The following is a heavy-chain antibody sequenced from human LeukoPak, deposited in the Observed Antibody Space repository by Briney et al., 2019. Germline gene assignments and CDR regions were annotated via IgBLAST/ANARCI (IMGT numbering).Heavy chain of an antibody. CDR3: AREGFNWNYFDY. V-gene: IGHV4-39*07. D-gene: IGHD1-20*01. CDR1: GGSISSSNYY. Sequence: SETLSLTCTVSGGSISSSNYYWGWIRQPPGKGLEWIGSIYYSGSTYYNPSLKSRVTISVDRSKNQFSLRLTSVTAADTAVYYCAREGFNWNYFDYWGQGTLVTVSS. CDR2: IYYSGST. J-gene: IGHJ4*02.